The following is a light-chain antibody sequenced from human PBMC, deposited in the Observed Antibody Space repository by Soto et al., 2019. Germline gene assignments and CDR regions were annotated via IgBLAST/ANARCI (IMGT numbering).Light chain of an antibody. V-gene: IGLV2-11*01. CDR1: SSDVGGYNY. CDR3: CSYAGSYPWV. J-gene: IGLJ3*02. Sequence: QSALTQPRSVSGSPGQSVTISCTGTSSDVGGYNYVSWYQQHPGKAPKLMIYDVSKRPSGVPDRFSGSKSGNTASLTISGIQAEDEADYYFCSYAGSYPWVFGGGTKLTVL. CDR2: DVS.